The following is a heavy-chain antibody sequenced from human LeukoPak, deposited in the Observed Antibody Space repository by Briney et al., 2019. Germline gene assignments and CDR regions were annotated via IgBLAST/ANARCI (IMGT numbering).Heavy chain of an antibody. D-gene: IGHD3-3*01. J-gene: IGHJ4*02. Sequence: SETLSLTCTVSGGSISSYYWSWIRQPPGKGLEWIGYIYYSGSTNYNPSLKSRVTISVDTSKNQFSLKLSSVTAADTAVHYCARHVLEWLLFDYWGQGTLVTVSS. CDR3: ARHVLEWLLFDY. V-gene: IGHV4-59*08. CDR2: IYYSGST. CDR1: GGSISSYY.